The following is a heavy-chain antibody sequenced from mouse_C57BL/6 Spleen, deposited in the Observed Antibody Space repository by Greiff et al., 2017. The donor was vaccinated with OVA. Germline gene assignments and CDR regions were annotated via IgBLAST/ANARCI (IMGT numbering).Heavy chain of an antibody. J-gene: IGHJ1*03. Sequence: VQLQQSGAELVRPGTSVKMSCKASGYTFTNYWIGWAKQRPGHGLEWIGDIYPGGGYTNYNEKFKGKATLTADKSSSTAYMQFSSLTSEDSAIYYCASGDYGGYFDVWGTGTTVTVSS. CDR3: ASGDYGGYFDV. V-gene: IGHV1-63*01. CDR2: IYPGGGYT. CDR1: GYTFTNYW. D-gene: IGHD2-13*01.